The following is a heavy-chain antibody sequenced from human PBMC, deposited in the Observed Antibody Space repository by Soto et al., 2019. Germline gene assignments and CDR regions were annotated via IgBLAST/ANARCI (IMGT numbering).Heavy chain of an antibody. J-gene: IGHJ4*02. CDR1: GGSISSYY. V-gene: IGHV4-59*01. D-gene: IGHD6-13*01. Sequence: QVQLQESGPGLVKPSETLSLTCTVSGGSISSYYWSWIRHPPGKGLELIGYIYYSGSTNYNPSLKSRVTISVDTSKNQFSLKLSSVTAADTAVYYCSRGRGIAALVPPRFDYWGQGTLVTVSS. CDR2: IYYSGST. CDR3: SRGRGIAALVPPRFDY.